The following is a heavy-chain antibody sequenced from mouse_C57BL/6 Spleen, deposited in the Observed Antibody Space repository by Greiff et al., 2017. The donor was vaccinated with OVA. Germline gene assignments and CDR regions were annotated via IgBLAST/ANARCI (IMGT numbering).Heavy chain of an antibody. D-gene: IGHD1-1*01. CDR1: GFNIKDYY. V-gene: IGHV14-1*01. Sequence: VQLQQSGAELVRPGASVKLSCTASGFNIKDYYMHWVKQRPEQGLEWIGRIDPEDGDTEYAPKFQGKATMTADTSSNTAYLQLSSLTSEDTAVDYCTFITTGGYFDVWGTGTTVTVSS. CDR3: TFITTGGYFDV. J-gene: IGHJ1*03. CDR2: IDPEDGDT.